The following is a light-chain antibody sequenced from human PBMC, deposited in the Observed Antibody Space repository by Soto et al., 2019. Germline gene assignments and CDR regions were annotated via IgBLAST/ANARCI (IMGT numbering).Light chain of an antibody. Sequence: EIVMTQSPATLSLSPGERATLSCRASQSVRTYLAWYQQKPGQAPRLLLFDASKRATGIPARFSGSGSGTDFTLTISNLEPEDFAVYYCQQRSAWPLTFGGGTEVEIK. CDR3: QQRSAWPLT. CDR1: QSVRTY. V-gene: IGKV3-11*01. CDR2: DAS. J-gene: IGKJ4*01.